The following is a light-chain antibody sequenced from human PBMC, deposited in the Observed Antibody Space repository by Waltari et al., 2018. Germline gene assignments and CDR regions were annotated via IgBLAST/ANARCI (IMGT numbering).Light chain of an antibody. CDR1: QSLSNW. CDR3: QQYRNLWT. CDR2: KAS. V-gene: IGKV1-5*03. J-gene: IGKJ1*01. Sequence: DIQMTQSPSTLSASVGDRVTITCRASQSLSNWLAWYQQKPGKAPKVLIYKASTLESGVPSRVSGSGSGTEFTLTISSLQPDYFATYYCQQYRNLWTFGQGTKVEIK.